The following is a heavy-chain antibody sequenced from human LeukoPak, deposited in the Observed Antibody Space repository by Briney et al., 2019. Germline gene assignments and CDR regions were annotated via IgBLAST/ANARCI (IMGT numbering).Heavy chain of an antibody. CDR2: IYYSGST. CDR3: ARAAAGTSENFDY. CDR1: GGSISSSSYY. D-gene: IGHD6-13*01. V-gene: IGHV4-39*07. Sequence: SETLSLTCTVSGGSISSSSYYWGWIRQPPGKGLEWIGSIYYSGSTYYNPSLKSRVTISVDTSKNQFSLKLSSVTAADTAVYYCARAAAGTSENFDYWGQGTLVTVSS. J-gene: IGHJ4*02.